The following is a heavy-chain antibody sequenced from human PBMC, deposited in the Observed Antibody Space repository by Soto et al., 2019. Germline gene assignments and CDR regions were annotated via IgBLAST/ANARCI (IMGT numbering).Heavy chain of an antibody. J-gene: IGHJ4*02. CDR3: AKGDSSRSSQFDY. V-gene: IGHV3-23*01. D-gene: IGHD2-2*01. Sequence: EVQLLESGGDLVQPGGSLRLSCAATGFTFSKYAMNWVRQAPGQGLEWLSVVSDRGTTTHYTDSVKGRFTVSRDKSKNTLYLQMNSLRAEDTAVYCCAKGDSSRSSQFDYWGRGTLVTVSS. CDR2: VSDRGTTT. CDR1: GFTFSKYA.